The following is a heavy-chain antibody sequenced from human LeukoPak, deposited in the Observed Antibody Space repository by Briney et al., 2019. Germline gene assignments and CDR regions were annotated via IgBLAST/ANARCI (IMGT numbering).Heavy chain of an antibody. CDR3: ANDLTRAVYSAYDFLPNLGN. V-gene: IGHV3-23*01. CDR2: ISGSGGSS. Sequence: GGSLRLSCAASGFTFRSCAMSWVRQAPGKGLGWVSAISGSGGSSYYADSVKGRFTISRDNSKNTLHLQMNSLRAEDTAIYYCANDLTRAVYSAYDFLPNLGNWGQGTLVTVSP. CDR1: GFTFRSCA. J-gene: IGHJ4*02. D-gene: IGHD5-12*01.